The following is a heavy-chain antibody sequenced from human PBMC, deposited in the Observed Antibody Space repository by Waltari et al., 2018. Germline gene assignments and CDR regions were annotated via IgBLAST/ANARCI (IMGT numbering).Heavy chain of an antibody. CDR3: ARRRRWLRYFDY. CDR1: GGSISGSSYY. D-gene: IGHD5-12*01. Sequence: QLQLQESGPGLVKPSETLSLTCTVSGGSISGSSYYWGWIRQPPGKGLEWIGSIYYSGSTYYNPSLKSRVTISVDTSKNQFSLKLSSVTAADTAVYYCARRRRWLRYFDYWGQGTLVTVSS. V-gene: IGHV4-39*01. J-gene: IGHJ4*02. CDR2: IYYSGST.